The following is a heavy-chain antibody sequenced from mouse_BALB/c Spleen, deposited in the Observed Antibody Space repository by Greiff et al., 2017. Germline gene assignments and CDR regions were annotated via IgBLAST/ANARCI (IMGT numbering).Heavy chain of an antibody. Sequence: DVKLVESGGGLVKPGGSLKLSCAASGFTFSSYAMSWVRQTPEKRLEWVASISSGGSTYYPDSVKGRFTISRDNARNILYLQMSSLRSEDTAMYYCARGGELRFAYWGQGTLVTVSA. CDR1: GFTFSSYA. D-gene: IGHD1-1*01. J-gene: IGHJ3*01. CDR2: ISSGGST. V-gene: IGHV5-6-5*01. CDR3: ARGGELRFAY.